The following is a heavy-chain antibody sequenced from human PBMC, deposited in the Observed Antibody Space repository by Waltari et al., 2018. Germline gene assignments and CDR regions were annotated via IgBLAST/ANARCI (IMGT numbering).Heavy chain of an antibody. CDR2: IYWNDDE. J-gene: IGHJ3*01. D-gene: IGHD3-16*01. CDR1: GFSLTTDGVG. V-gene: IGHV2-5*01. CDR3: AHEFGAFDF. Sequence: QITLKESGPTLVKPTETLMLTCTFPGFSLTTDGVGVGWIRQPPGKAPEWLALIYWNDDERYHPSLRSRLTITKDTSKNQVVLTMTNMDPVETATYFCAHEFGAFDFWGQGKMVTVSS.